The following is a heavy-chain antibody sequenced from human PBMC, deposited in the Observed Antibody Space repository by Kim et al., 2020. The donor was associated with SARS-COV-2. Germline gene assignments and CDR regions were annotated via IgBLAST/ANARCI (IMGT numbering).Heavy chain of an antibody. V-gene: IGHV3-64*01. D-gene: IGHD2-15*01. CDR3: VRGGYCSGGSCSQSTRGWYFDL. Sequence: GGSLRLSCAAAGFTFSTYTMHWVRQAPGKGLEYVSAISSNGDNTYYANSVKGRFTISRDTSKNTLYLQMGSLRPEDMSVYYCVRGGYCSGGSCSQSTRGWYFDLWGRGTLVTVSS. CDR2: ISSNGDNT. J-gene: IGHJ2*01. CDR1: GFTFSTYT.